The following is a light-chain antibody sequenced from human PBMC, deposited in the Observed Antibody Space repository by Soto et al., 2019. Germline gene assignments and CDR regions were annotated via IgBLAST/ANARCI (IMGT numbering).Light chain of an antibody. J-gene: IGLJ2*01. CDR3: AAWDDRLNGPV. CDR1: SSNIGSNT. CDR2: SNN. V-gene: IGLV1-44*01. Sequence: QSVLTQPPSASGTPGQRVTISCSGSSSNIGSNTINWYQQLPGTAPKLLIYSNNQRPSGVPDRFSGSKSDTSASLAISGLQSEDEADYYCAAWDDRLNGPVFGGGTKLTVL.